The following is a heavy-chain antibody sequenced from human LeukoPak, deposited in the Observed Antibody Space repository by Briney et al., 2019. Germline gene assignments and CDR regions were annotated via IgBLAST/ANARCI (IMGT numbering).Heavy chain of an antibody. V-gene: IGHV3-66*01. CDR1: GFTVSSNY. CDR2: IYSGDDT. Sequence: GGSLRLSCAASGFTVSSNYMSWVRQAPGKGLECVSVIYSGDDTYYADSVRGRFTISRDNAKNSLYLQMNSLRDEDTAVYYCVRDPDALDFWGQGTPVTVSS. J-gene: IGHJ4*02. CDR3: VRDPDALDF.